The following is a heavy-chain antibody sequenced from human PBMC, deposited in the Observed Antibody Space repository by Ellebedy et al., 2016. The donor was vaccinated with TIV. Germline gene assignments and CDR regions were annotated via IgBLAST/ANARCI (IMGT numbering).Heavy chain of an antibody. CDR3: ARARPDRSDYGDYGYNY. D-gene: IGHD4-17*01. J-gene: IGHJ4*02. Sequence: MPSETLSLTCAVYGGSFSGYYWSWIRQPPGKGLEWIGEINHSGSTNYNPSLKSRVTISVDTSKNQFSLKLSSVTAADTAVYYCARARPDRSDYGDYGYNYWGQGTLVTVSS. V-gene: IGHV4-34*01. CDR2: INHSGST. CDR1: GGSFSGYY.